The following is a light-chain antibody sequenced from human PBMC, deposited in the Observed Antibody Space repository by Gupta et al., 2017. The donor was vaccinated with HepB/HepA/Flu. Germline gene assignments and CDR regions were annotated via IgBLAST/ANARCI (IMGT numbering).Light chain of an antibody. Sequence: DIQMTQSPSTLSASVGDRVTITCRASQSISDWLAWYQQKPGQAPKLLIYEASILERRDTPRFSGSGSGTEFTLTINNLQPDDFATYYCQQYRSYSPTFGQGTKVEIK. V-gene: IGKV1-5*03. J-gene: IGKJ1*01. CDR1: QSISDW. CDR3: QQYRSYSPT. CDR2: EAS.